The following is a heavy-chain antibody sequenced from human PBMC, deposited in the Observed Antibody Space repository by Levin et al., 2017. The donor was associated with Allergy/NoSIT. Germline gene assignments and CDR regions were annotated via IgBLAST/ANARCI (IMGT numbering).Heavy chain of an antibody. D-gene: IGHD3-22*01. CDR3: ASRGVYYYDSSGYPAGYYYYGMDV. CDR1: GGTFSSYA. V-gene: IGHV1-69*13. CDR2: IIPIFGTA. Sequence: SVKVSCKASGGTFSSYAISWVRQAPGQGLEWMGGIIPIFGTANYAQKFQGRVTITADESTSTAYMELSSLRSEDTAVYYCASRGVYYYDSSGYPAGYYYYGMDVWGQGTTVTVSS. J-gene: IGHJ6*02.